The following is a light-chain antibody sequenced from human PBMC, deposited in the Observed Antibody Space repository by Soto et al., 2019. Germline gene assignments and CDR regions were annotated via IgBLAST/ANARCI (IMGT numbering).Light chain of an antibody. J-gene: IGKJ1*01. CDR2: GAS. V-gene: IGKV3-20*01. CDR3: QHYGSSSWT. Sequence: EIVLTQSPGTLSLSPGERATLSCRASQSVSSIYLAWYQHKPGQAPRLLIYGASSRATGIPDRFSGSGSGTDFTLTISGLEHEDFAVYYCQHYGSSSWTFGRGTTVEIK. CDR1: QSVSSIY.